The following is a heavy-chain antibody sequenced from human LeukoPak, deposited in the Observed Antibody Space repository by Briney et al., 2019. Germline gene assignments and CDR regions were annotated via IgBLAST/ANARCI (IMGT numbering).Heavy chain of an antibody. D-gene: IGHD3-3*01. V-gene: IGHV4-59*08. Sequence: SETLSLTCTVSVGSISSYYWSWIRQPPGKGLEWIGYIYYSGSTNYNPSLKSRVTISVDTSKNQFSLKLSSVTAADTAVYYCARATHLRFLDPYYFDYWGQGTLVTVSS. CDR1: VGSISSYY. J-gene: IGHJ4*02. CDR2: IYYSGST. CDR3: ARATHLRFLDPYYFDY.